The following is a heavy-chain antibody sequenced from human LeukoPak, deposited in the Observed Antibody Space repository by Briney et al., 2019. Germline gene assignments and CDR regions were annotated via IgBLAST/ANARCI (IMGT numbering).Heavy chain of an antibody. V-gene: IGHV1-2*02. CDR1: GYTFTGYY. Sequence: VASVKVSCKASGYTFTGYYMHWVRQAPGQGLEWMGWINPNSGGTNYAQKFQGRVTITADKSTSTAYMELSSLRSEDTAVYYCAGGKSYYYDSSGSIGDYWGQGTLVTVSS. CDR3: AGGKSYYYDSSGSIGDY. J-gene: IGHJ4*02. D-gene: IGHD3-22*01. CDR2: INPNSGGT.